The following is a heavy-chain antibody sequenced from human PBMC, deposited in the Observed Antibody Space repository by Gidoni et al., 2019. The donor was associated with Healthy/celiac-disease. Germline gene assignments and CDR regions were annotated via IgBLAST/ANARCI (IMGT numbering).Heavy chain of an antibody. J-gene: IGHJ6*02. D-gene: IGHD3-22*01. Sequence: QVQLQESGPGLVKPSETLSLTCTVAGGSISSYYWSWIRQPAGKGLEWIGLIYTSGSTNYNPSLKSRVTMSVDTSKNQFSLKLSSVTAADTAVYYCARMYYYDSSGYPFYYYYYGMDVWGQGTTVTVSS. CDR3: ARMYYYDSSGYPFYYYYYGMDV. V-gene: IGHV4-4*07. CDR1: GGSISSYY. CDR2: IYTSGST.